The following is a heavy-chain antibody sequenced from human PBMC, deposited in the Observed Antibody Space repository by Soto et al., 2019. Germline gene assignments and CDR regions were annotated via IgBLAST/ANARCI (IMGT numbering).Heavy chain of an antibody. J-gene: IGHJ3*01. Sequence: GGSLRLSCAASGFTFNSYVMTWVRQAPGKGLEWVSVISGRGGSTFYADSVKGPFTISRDNSKNTLHLQMNSLRAEDTAVYYCTKGERYDSSGYYYKDAFDVWGQGTLVTVSS. D-gene: IGHD3-22*01. V-gene: IGHV3-23*01. CDR3: TKGERYDSSGYYYKDAFDV. CDR1: GFTFNSYV. CDR2: ISGRGGST.